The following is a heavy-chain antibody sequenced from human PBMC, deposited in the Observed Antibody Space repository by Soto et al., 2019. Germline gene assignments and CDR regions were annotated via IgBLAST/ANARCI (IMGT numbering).Heavy chain of an antibody. J-gene: IGHJ5*02. CDR2: MNPNSGNT. Sequence: QVQLVQSGAEVKKPGASVKVSCKASGYTFTSYDINWVRQATGQGLEWMGWMNPNSGNTDYAQKFQGRVTMTRNTSISTAYMELSSRISEDTVVYYFARERSAAGAGWFDPWGQGTLVTVSS. V-gene: IGHV1-8*01. CDR3: ARERSAAGAGWFDP. D-gene: IGHD6-13*01. CDR1: GYTFTSYD.